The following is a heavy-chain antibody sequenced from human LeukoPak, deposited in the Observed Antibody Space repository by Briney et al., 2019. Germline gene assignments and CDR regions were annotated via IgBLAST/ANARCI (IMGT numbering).Heavy chain of an antibody. D-gene: IGHD6-6*01. Sequence: SETLSLTCNVSGGSISSYYWGWIRQPPGKGLEWIGYIYYSGSTNYNPSLKSRVTISVDTSKNQFSLKLSSVTAADTAVYYCARVEYSSSSGWFDPWGQGTLVTVSS. CDR3: ARVEYSSSSGWFDP. J-gene: IGHJ5*02. CDR2: IYYSGST. V-gene: IGHV4-59*01. CDR1: GGSISSYY.